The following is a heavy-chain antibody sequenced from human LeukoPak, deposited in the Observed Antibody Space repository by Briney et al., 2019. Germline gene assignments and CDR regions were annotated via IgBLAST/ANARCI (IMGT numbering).Heavy chain of an antibody. V-gene: IGHV4-38-2*02. CDR3: ARSSGGDTTFDY. CDR1: GYSISSGYY. J-gene: IGHJ4*02. Sequence: KPSETLSLTCTVSGYSISSGYYWGWIRQPPGKGWEWIGSIYHSGSTYYNPSLKSRVTISVDTSKNQFSLKLSSVTAADTAVYYCARSSGGDTTFDYWGQGTLVTVSS. D-gene: IGHD4-17*01. CDR2: IYHSGST.